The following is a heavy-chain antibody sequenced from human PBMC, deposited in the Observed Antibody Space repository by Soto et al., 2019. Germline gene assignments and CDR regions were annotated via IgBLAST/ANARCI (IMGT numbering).Heavy chain of an antibody. D-gene: IGHD4-17*01. CDR1: GGSISSSSYY. V-gene: IGHV4-39*01. Sequence: QLQLQESGPGLVKPSETLSLTCTVSGGSISSSSYYWGWMRQPPGKGLEWIGSIYYSGSTYYNPSLKSRVTISVDTSKNQFSLKLSSVTAADTAVYYCARHTVTTSFDYWGQGTLVTVSS. CDR2: IYYSGST. CDR3: ARHTVTTSFDY. J-gene: IGHJ4*02.